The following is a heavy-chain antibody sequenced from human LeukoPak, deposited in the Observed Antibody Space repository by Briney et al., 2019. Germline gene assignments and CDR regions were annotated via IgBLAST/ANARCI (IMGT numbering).Heavy chain of an antibody. CDR1: GFTFSDYY. J-gene: IGHJ4*02. V-gene: IGHV3-11*01. CDR3: TQGEAVAGTIYFDY. D-gene: IGHD6-19*01. CDR2: ISSSGSTI. Sequence: GGSLRLSCAASGFTFSDYYMSWIRQAPGKGLEWVSYISSSGSTIYYADSVKGRFTISRDNAKNSLYLQMNSLRAEDTAVYYCTQGEAVAGTIYFDYWGQGTLVTVSS.